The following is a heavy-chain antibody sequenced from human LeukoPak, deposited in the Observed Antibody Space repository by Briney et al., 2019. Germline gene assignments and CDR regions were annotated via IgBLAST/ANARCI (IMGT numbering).Heavy chain of an antibody. CDR2: ISYDGSNK. CDR3: AKDKGETGVFDY. D-gene: IGHD2-21*01. CDR1: GFTFSSYG. J-gene: IGHJ4*02. Sequence: PGGSLRLSCAASGFTFSSYGMHWVRQAPGKGLEWVAVISYDGSNKYYADSVKGRFTISRDNSKNTLYLQMNSLRAEDTAVYYCAKDKGETGVFDYGGQGTLVTVSS. V-gene: IGHV3-30*18.